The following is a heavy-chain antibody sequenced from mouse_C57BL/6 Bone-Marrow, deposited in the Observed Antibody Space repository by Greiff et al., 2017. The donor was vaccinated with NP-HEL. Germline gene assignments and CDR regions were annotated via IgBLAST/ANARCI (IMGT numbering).Heavy chain of an antibody. CDR1: GYAFTNYL. D-gene: IGHD1-1*01. Sequence: VKLQESGAELVRPGTSVKVSCKASGYAFTNYLIEWVKQRPGQGLEWIGVINPGSGGTNYNEKFKGKATLTADKSSSTAYMQLSSLTSEDSAVFASAKDYGRRYDMDYWGQGTTVTVAS. V-gene: IGHV1-54*01. J-gene: IGHJ4*01. CDR2: INPGSGGT. CDR3: AKDYGRRYDMDY.